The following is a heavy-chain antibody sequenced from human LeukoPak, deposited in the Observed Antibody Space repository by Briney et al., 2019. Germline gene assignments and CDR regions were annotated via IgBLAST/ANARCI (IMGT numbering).Heavy chain of an antibody. J-gene: IGHJ5*01. D-gene: IGHD3-9*01. V-gene: IGHV3-74*01. CDR1: GFTFSNYW. CDR2: IKGDGSHT. CDR3: VRDWDHFDFDS. Sequence: GGSLRLSCAASGFTFSNYWMHWVRHAPGKGLVRVSRIKGDGSHTIYADSVKGRFTISRDNAKNTLYLQMKSLRAEDTAVYYCVRDWDHFDFDSWGLGTLVTVSS.